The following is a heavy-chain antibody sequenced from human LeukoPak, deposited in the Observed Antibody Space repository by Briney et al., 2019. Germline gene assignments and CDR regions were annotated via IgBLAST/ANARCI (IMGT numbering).Heavy chain of an antibody. D-gene: IGHD3-3*01. CDR1: GGSISSSSYY. V-gene: IGHV4-39*02. Sequence: SETLSLTCTVSGGSISSSSYYWGWIRQPPGKGLEWIGSIYYSGSTYYNPSLKSRVTISVDTSKNQFSLKLSSVTAADTAVYYCARDATSPLKYYDFWSGYYTGAFDIWGQGTMVTVSS. CDR2: IYYSGST. CDR3: ARDATSPLKYYDFWSGYYTGAFDI. J-gene: IGHJ3*02.